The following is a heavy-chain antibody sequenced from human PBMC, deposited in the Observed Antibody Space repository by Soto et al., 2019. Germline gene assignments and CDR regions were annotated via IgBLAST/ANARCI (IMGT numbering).Heavy chain of an antibody. D-gene: IGHD6-6*01. Sequence: SETLSLTCSLYSGSLSGYYWSWIRQPPGKGLEWIGEISPSGTTNYSPSLKSRVSISVDTSKNQFSLNLTSLTAADTAAYYCARAPKVSGSAQTRPDFWGQGSLVTVSS. V-gene: IGHV4-34*01. CDR3: ARAPKVSGSAQTRPDF. J-gene: IGHJ4*02. CDR1: SGSLSGYY. CDR2: ISPSGTT.